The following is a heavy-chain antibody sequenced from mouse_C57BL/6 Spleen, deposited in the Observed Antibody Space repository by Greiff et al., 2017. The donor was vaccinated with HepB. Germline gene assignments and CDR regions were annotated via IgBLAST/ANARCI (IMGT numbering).Heavy chain of an antibody. Sequence: EVQLQQSGPGMVKPSQSLSLTCTVTGYSITSGYDWHLIRHFPGNKLEWMGYISYSGSTNYNPSLKSRISITHDTSKNHFFLKLNSVTTEDTATYYCARGNLDYWGQGTSVTVSS. CDR1: GYSITSGYD. CDR2: ISYSGST. V-gene: IGHV3-1*01. J-gene: IGHJ4*01. CDR3: ARGNLDY.